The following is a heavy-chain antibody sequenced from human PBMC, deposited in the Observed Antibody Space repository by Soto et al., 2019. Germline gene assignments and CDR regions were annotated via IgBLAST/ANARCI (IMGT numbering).Heavy chain of an antibody. CDR2: IFSRGST. CDR3: ARGCDSTSCYEAWFDP. CDR1: GGSVSSGSYY. V-gene: IGHV4-61*01. D-gene: IGHD2-2*01. J-gene: IGHJ5*02. Sequence: SETLSLTCTVSGGSVSSGSYYWSWIRQPPGRGLEWIGHIFSRGSTTYNPSLKSRVTISLDTSKNQFSLKMTSVTAADTAVYFCARGCDSTSCYEAWFDPWGQGTLVTSPQ.